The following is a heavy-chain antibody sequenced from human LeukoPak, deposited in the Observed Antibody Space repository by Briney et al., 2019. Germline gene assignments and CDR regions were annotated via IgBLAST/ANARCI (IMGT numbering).Heavy chain of an antibody. CDR2: MNPNSGNT. Sequence: ASVKVSCKASGYTFTSYDINWVRQATGQGLEWMGWMNPNSGNTGYAQKFQGRVTMTRNTSISTAYMELSSLRSEDTAVYYRARVPGGSYGPDFDYWGQGTLVTVSS. CDR1: GYTFTSYD. J-gene: IGHJ4*02. CDR3: ARVPGGSYGPDFDY. D-gene: IGHD5-18*01. V-gene: IGHV1-8*01.